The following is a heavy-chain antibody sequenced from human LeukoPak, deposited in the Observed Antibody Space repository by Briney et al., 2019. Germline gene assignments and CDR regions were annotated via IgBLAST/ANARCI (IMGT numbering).Heavy chain of an antibody. CDR2: IIPMFDTA. CDR3: AARDYDSSGSNDY. J-gene: IGHJ4*02. D-gene: IGHD3-22*01. CDR1: GGAFTNFA. Sequence: GASVKVSCKASGGAFTNFAISWVRQAPGQGLEWMGGIIPMFDTAKYAQKFQGRVTITGDMSTSTAYMELSSLRSEDTAVYYCAARDYDSSGSNDYWGQGTLVTVSS. V-gene: IGHV1-69*06.